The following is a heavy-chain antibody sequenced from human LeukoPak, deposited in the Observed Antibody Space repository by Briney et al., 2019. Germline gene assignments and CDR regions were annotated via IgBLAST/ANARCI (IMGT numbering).Heavy chain of an antibody. CDR1: GGSISSYY. J-gene: IGHJ6*03. CDR2: IYYSGST. Sequence: SETLSLTCAVSGGSISSYYWSWIRQPPGKGLEWIGYIYYSGSTNYNPSLKSRVTISVDTSKNQFSLKLSSVTAADTAVYYCARATYSSGWYSDYYYMDVWGKGTTVTISS. CDR3: ARATYSSGWYSDYYYMDV. D-gene: IGHD6-19*01. V-gene: IGHV4-59*01.